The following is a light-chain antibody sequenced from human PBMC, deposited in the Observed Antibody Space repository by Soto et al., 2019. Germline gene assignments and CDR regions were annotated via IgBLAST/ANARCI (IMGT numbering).Light chain of an antibody. J-gene: IGKJ1*01. CDR2: DAS. V-gene: IGKV1-5*01. CDR1: QSISGW. Sequence: DIQMTQSPSTLSASVGDRVTITCRASQSISGWLAWYQQKPGQAPKILIYDASNLERGLPSRFSGSGSGTEFTLTISILQPDDFATYYCQQYDSFPWSFGQGTKVDIK. CDR3: QQYDSFPWS.